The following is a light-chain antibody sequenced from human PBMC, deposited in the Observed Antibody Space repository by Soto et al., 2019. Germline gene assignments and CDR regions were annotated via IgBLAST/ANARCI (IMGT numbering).Light chain of an antibody. Sequence: QSVLTQPPSASGSPGQSVTISCTGTSSDVGGYNYVSWYQQHPGKAPKLMIYEVSKRPSGVPYSFSGSKSGNTASLTVSGLQAEDEADYYCTSYAGSNNFVVFGGGTKLTVL. CDR1: SSDVGGYNY. CDR2: EVS. J-gene: IGLJ2*01. CDR3: TSYAGSNNFVV. V-gene: IGLV2-8*01.